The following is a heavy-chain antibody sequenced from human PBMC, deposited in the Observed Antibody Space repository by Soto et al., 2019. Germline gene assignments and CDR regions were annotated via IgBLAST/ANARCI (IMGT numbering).Heavy chain of an antibody. Sequence: GGSLRLSCAASGFSFRDYDMHWVRQRTGKGLEWVSGLGSADDPYYIASVKARFSVSRDNAQNSLYLQMNNLRVDETAVYFCARAYLGRLPRRADYYYAMDVWGRGTTVTVSS. CDR3: ARAYLGRLPRRADYYYAMDV. V-gene: IGHV3-13*05. D-gene: IGHD1-26*01. J-gene: IGHJ6*02. CDR1: GFSFRDYD. CDR2: LGSADDP.